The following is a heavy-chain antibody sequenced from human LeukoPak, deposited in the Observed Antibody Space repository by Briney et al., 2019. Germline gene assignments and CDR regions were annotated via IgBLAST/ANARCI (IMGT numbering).Heavy chain of an antibody. J-gene: IGHJ4*02. D-gene: IGHD3-22*01. CDR3: ARDRDYYDSRGYGSGATDY. CDR1: GFTFSSYW. V-gene: IGHV3-7*01. Sequence: GGSLRLSCAASGFTFSSYWMSWVRQAPGKGLEWVANIKQDGSEKYYVDSVKGRFTISRDNAKNSLYLQMNSLRAEDTAVYYCARDRDYYDSRGYGSGATDYWGQGTLVTVSS. CDR2: IKQDGSEK.